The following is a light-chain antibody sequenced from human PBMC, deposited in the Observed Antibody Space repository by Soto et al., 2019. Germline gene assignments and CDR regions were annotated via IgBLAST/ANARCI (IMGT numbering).Light chain of an antibody. Sequence: EIVMTQSPATLSASPGGIATLSCRASQGIGINLAWYQQNPGQAPRLLIYGASTRATGVPARFSGRGSGTEFTLTIASLQSEDFAVYYCQHYDICPTMYTFGPGTQLQIQ. CDR1: QGIGIN. CDR3: QHYDICPTMYT. V-gene: IGKV3-15*01. J-gene: IGKJ2*01. CDR2: GAS.